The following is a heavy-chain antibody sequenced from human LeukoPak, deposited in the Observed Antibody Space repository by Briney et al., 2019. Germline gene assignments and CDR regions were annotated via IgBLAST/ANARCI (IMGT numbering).Heavy chain of an antibody. D-gene: IGHD3-22*01. CDR3: ARDRGYYDSSGYPFDY. V-gene: IGHV1-69*13. Sequence: ASVKVTCKASGGTFSSYAISWVRQAPGQGLEWMGGIIPIFGTAIYAQKFQGRVTITADESTSTAYMELSSLRSEDTAVYYCARDRGYYDSSGYPFDYWGQGTLVTVSS. J-gene: IGHJ4*02. CDR2: IIPIFGTA. CDR1: GGTFSSYA.